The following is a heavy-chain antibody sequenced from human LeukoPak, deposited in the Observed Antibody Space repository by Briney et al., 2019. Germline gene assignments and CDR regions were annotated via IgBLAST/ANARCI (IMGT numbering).Heavy chain of an antibody. CDR2: IYTSGST. V-gene: IGHV4-4*09. Sequence: SETLSLTCTVSGGSISSYYWSWIRQPPGKGLEWIGYIYTSGSTNYNPSLKSRVTISVDTSKNQFSLKLSSVTAADTAVYYCARLGSTGQGWFDPWGQGTLVTVSS. CDR1: GGSISSYY. J-gene: IGHJ5*02. CDR3: ARLGSTGQGWFDP. D-gene: IGHD2-2*01.